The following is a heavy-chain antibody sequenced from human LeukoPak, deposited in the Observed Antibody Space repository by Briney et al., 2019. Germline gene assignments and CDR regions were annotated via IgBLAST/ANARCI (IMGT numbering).Heavy chain of an antibody. Sequence: GGSLRLSCAASGLIFSNYGMHWVRQAPGKGLEWVTFIQYDGISKYYADSVKGRFTISRDNSKNTLYLQMNSLRPEDTTVYYCVEEAGSVAGRFDHWGQGNMVTVPS. CDR3: VEEAGSVAGRFDH. J-gene: IGHJ4*02. D-gene: IGHD6-19*01. CDR1: GLIFSNYG. CDR2: IQYDGISK. V-gene: IGHV3-30*02.